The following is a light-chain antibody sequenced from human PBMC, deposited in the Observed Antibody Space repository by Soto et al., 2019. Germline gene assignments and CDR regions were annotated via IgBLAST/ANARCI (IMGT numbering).Light chain of an antibody. CDR2: GAS. J-gene: IGKJ1*01. V-gene: IGKV3-20*01. CDR1: QSVNSNY. Sequence: EIVLTQSPGTLSLSPGDRATLSCRASQSVNSNYLAWYQRKPGQAPRLLIYGASNRATDIPYRFSDSGSGTDFTLTITILEAEDFAVYYCQQYDSTPPTFGQGTKVDVK. CDR3: QQYDSTPPT.